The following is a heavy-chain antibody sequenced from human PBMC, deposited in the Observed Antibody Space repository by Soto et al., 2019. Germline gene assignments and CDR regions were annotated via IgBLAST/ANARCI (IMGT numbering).Heavy chain of an antibody. Sequence: GGSLRLSCTASGFTFSSYWMSWVRQGPGKGPEWVANIKQDGSEIYYVDSVKGRFTISRDNAKSSLYLQMTSLRAEDTAVYHCAKSLSAIPGDSWGQGTLVTVSS. CDR2: IKQDGSEI. J-gene: IGHJ4*02. CDR3: AKSLSAIPGDS. CDR1: GFTFSSYW. V-gene: IGHV3-7*05. D-gene: IGHD2-2*01.